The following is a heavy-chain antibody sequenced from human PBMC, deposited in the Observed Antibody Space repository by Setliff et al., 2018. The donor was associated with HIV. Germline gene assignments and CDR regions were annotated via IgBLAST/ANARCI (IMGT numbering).Heavy chain of an antibody. CDR3: ARDWQQAFDY. CDR1: GFTVSRNY. V-gene: IGHV3-66*02. D-gene: IGHD6-13*01. CDR2: TFSGGTT. Sequence: PGGSLRLSCAASGFTVSRNYMSWVRQAPGKGLEWVSVTFSGGTTNYADSVKGRFTISRDNSQNTLYLQMNSLRAEDTAVYYCARDWQQAFDYWGQGTLVTVSS. J-gene: IGHJ4*02.